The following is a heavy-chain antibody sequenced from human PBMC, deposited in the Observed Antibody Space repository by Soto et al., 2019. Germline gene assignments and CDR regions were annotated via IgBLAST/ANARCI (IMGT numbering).Heavy chain of an antibody. V-gene: IGHV1-69*01. J-gene: IGHJ6*02. D-gene: IGHD4-17*01. CDR3: AREEADYGVSKAGYYYYCGMDV. CDR2: IIPIFGTA. CDR1: GGTFSSYD. Sequence: QVQLVQSGAEVKKPGSSVKVSCKASGGTFSSYDISWVRQAPGQGLEWMGGIIPIFGTANYAQKFQGRVTITADESTSTAYMELSSLRSEDTAVYYCAREEADYGVSKAGYYYYCGMDVWGHGTTVTVSS.